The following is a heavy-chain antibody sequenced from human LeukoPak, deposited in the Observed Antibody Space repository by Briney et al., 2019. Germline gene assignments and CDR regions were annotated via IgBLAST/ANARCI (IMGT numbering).Heavy chain of an antibody. Sequence: GASVKVSCKASGYTFTSYDINWVRQATGQGLEWMGWMNPNSGNTGYAQKFQGRVTMTRNISISTAYMELSSLRSEDTAVYYCARATYYDFWSGYQNTYFDYWGQGTLVTVSS. V-gene: IGHV1-8*01. CDR1: GYTFTSYD. CDR2: MNPNSGNT. J-gene: IGHJ4*02. D-gene: IGHD3-3*01. CDR3: ARATYYDFWSGYQNTYFDY.